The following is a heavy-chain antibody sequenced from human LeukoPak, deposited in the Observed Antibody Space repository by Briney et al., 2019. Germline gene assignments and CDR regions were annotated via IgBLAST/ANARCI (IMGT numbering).Heavy chain of an antibody. V-gene: IGHV3-43D*03. Sequence: GGPLRLSCAASGFTFDDYAMHWVRQAPGKGLEWVSLISWDGGSPYYADSVKGRFTICRDNSKHSLYLQMNSLRAEDTALYYCAKDNSCSGGSCYSNDAFDIWGQGTMVTVSS. CDR1: GFTFDDYA. D-gene: IGHD2-15*01. CDR3: AKDNSCSGGSCYSNDAFDI. J-gene: IGHJ3*02. CDR2: ISWDGGSP.